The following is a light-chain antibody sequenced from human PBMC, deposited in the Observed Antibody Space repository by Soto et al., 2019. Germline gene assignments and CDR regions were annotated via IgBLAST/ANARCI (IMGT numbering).Light chain of an antibody. V-gene: IGLV1-51*01. CDR1: SSNLGKNS. J-gene: IGLJ2*01. Sequence: QSVLTQPPSASGTPGQRVTISCSGSSSNLGKNSVSWYQHLPGTAPRLLIYDNNKRPSGIPDRFSGSRSATSATLGITGLQTGDEADYYCGTWDDSLSAGVFGGGTKVTVL. CDR3: GTWDDSLSAGV. CDR2: DNN.